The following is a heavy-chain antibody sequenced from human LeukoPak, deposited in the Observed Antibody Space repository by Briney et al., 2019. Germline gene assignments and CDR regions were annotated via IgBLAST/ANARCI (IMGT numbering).Heavy chain of an antibody. CDR1: GGSISSYY. CDR3: ARGGVYSSGWYYYYYGMDV. D-gene: IGHD6-19*01. J-gene: IGHJ6*02. CDR2: IYYSGST. Sequence: PSETLSLTCTVSGGSISSYYWSWIRQPPGKGLEWIGYIYYSGSTNYYPSLKSRVTISVDTSKNQFSLKLSSVTAADTAVYYCARGGVYSSGWYYYYYGMDVWGQGTTVTVSS. V-gene: IGHV4-59*01.